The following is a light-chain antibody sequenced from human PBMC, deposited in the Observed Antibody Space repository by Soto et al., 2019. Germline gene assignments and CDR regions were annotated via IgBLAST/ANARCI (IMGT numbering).Light chain of an antibody. CDR2: EVS. CDR1: SSDVGGYNY. V-gene: IGLV2-8*01. J-gene: IGLJ3*02. CDR3: SSYAGSNNWV. Sequence: QSALTQPPSASGSPGQSVTISCTGTSSDVGGYNYVSWYQQHPGKAPKLMIYEVSKRPSGVPDRFSGSKSGNTASLTVSGLQAEDEADYYCSSYAGSNNWVFGGGTMLTVL.